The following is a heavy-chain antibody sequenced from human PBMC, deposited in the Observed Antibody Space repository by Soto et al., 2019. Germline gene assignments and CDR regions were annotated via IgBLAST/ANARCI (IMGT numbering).Heavy chain of an antibody. V-gene: IGHV3-23*01. CDR3: AKDGTYSTSWPYYFDH. D-gene: IGHD6-13*01. CDR2: ISGSGDHT. CDR1: GSTFSTYT. J-gene: IGHJ4*02. Sequence: EVQLLESGGGLVQPGGSMRLSCAASGSTFSTYTMTWLRQAPGKGLEWVSSISGSGDHTFYADSVEGRLIVSRDTSKNTLYLQMNNLRAEDTAVYYCAKDGTYSTSWPYYFDHWGQGTLVTVSS.